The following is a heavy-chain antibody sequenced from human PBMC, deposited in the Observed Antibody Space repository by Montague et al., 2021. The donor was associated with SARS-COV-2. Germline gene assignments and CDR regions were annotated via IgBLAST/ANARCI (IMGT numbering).Heavy chain of an antibody. D-gene: IGHD1-26*01. J-gene: IGHJ5*02. CDR1: GDSVSSNSGS. CDR3: TYHSGSYVWFDP. Sequence: CAISGDSVSSNSGSWNWIRQSPSRGHEWLGRTYYRSKWYNDYSVXVKSRITINPDTSKNQFSLQLNSVTPEDTAMYYCTYHSGSYVWFDPWGQGILVIVSS. CDR2: TYYRSKWYN. V-gene: IGHV6-1*01.